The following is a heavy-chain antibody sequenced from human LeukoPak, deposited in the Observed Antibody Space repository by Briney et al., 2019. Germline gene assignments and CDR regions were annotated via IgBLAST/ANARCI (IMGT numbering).Heavy chain of an antibody. CDR1: GFTFSSYS. CDR2: ISSSSSTI. Sequence: QPGGSLRLSCAASGFTFSSYSMNWVRQAPGKGLEWVSYISSSSSTIYYADSVKGRFTISRDNAKNSLYLQMNSLRAEDTAVYYCAREGGEYYDSSGHSPAPHFDYWGQGTLVTVSS. D-gene: IGHD3-22*01. CDR3: AREGGEYYDSSGHSPAPHFDY. J-gene: IGHJ4*02. V-gene: IGHV3-48*04.